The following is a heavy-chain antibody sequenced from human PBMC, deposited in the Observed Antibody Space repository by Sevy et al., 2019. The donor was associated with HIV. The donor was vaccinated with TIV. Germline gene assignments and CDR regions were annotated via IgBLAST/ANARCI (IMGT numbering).Heavy chain of an antibody. D-gene: IGHD3-9*01. V-gene: IGHV3-21*01. Sequence: GGSLRLSCAASGFTFSSYSMNWVRQAPGKGLEWVSSISSSSSYIYYADSVKGRFTISRDNAKNSLYLQMNSLRAEDTPVYYCAREYYDILTGYSPSYDYWGQGTLVTVSS. J-gene: IGHJ4*02. CDR2: ISSSSSYI. CDR3: AREYYDILTGYSPSYDY. CDR1: GFTFSSYS.